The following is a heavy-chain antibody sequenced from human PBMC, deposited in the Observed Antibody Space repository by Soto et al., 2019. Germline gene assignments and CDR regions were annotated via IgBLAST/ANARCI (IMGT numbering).Heavy chain of an antibody. Sequence: EVQLLESGGGVLQPGGSLRLSCAASGLTFRTSAMSWLRQAPGKGLEWVSGISASATTTYYADSVRGRFTISRDNSENTLSLQIISLRAEDTAVYFCAKDTPPAAGTFWYFELWGRGTLVTVSS. J-gene: IGHJ2*01. CDR1: GLTFRTSA. V-gene: IGHV3-23*01. CDR2: ISASATTT. D-gene: IGHD6-13*01. CDR3: AKDTPPAAGTFWYFEL.